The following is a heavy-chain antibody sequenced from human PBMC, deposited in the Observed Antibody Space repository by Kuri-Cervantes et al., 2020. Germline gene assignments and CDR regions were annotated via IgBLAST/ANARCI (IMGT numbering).Heavy chain of an antibody. V-gene: IGHV3-48*01. CDR1: GFTFSSYS. J-gene: IGHJ6*02. CDR2: ISSSSSTI. Sequence: GESLKISCAASGFTFSSYSMNWVRQAPGKGLEWVSYISSSSSTIYYADSVKGRFTISRDNAKNTLYLQMNSLRAEDTAVYYCAIRPRDYYDSSGDRYGMDVWGQGTTVTVSS. CDR3: AIRPRDYYDSSGDRYGMDV. D-gene: IGHD3-22*01.